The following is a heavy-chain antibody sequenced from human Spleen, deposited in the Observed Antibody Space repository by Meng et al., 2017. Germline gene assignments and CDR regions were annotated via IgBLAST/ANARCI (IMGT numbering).Heavy chain of an antibody. D-gene: IGHD3-10*01. J-gene: IGHJ4*02. CDR2: ISGYNGDT. Sequence: ASVKVSCKASGYTFTSHGITWSRQAPGQGLEWMGWISGYNGDTSYAQNLQDRVTMTTDTTTSTAYMEVRSLRSDDTAVYYCARGMVRGVGVDYWGQGTLVTVSS. CDR3: ARGMVRGVGVDY. CDR1: GYTFTSHG. V-gene: IGHV1-18*01.